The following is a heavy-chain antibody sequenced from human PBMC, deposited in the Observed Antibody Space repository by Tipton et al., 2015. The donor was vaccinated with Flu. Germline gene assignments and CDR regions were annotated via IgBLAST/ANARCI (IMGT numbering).Heavy chain of an antibody. V-gene: IGHV3-23*01. CDR3: ATLTGDDY. J-gene: IGHJ4*02. D-gene: IGHD7-27*01. CDR2: VSGGGANT. CDR1: GFTFSGYW. Sequence: SLRLSCTAPGFTFSGYWMHWVRQAPGKGLVWVSAVSGGGANTYYADSVKGRFTISRDNSKNTLYLQMNSLRVEDTAVYYCATLTGDDYWGQGDLVTVSS.